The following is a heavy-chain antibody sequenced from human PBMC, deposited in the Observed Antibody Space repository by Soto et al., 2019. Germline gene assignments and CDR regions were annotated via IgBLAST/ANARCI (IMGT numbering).Heavy chain of an antibody. V-gene: IGHV1-69*12. CDR3: ARHDCISSSCYYYYYYSMDV. D-gene: IGHD2-2*01. J-gene: IGHJ6*02. Sequence: QVQLVQSGAEVKKPGSSVKVSCKTYGGTFSSYAISWVRQAPGQGLEWMGGLIPIFDTANYEQKFQCRVKITADESTSTSYMELSSMRSEDTSVYYCARHDCISSSCYYYYYYSMDVLGQGTTVTVSS. CDR2: LIPIFDTA. CDR1: GGTFSSYA.